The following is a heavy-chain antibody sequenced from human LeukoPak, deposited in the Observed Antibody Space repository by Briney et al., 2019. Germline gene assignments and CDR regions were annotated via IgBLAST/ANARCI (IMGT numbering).Heavy chain of an antibody. J-gene: IGHJ4*02. CDR1: GFTFGTCS. CDR2: ISSSSGTI. Sequence: PGGSLRLSCVASGFTFGTCSMNWVRQAPGKGLDWVSYISSSSGTIYYADSVKGRFTISRDNSKNTLYLQMNSLRAEDTAVYYCAKGDYDILTGYPNVDYWGQGTLVTVSS. CDR3: AKGDYDILTGYPNVDY. D-gene: IGHD3-9*01. V-gene: IGHV3-48*01.